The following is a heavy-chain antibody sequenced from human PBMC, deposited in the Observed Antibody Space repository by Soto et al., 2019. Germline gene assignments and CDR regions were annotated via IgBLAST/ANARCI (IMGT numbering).Heavy chain of an antibody. Sequence: GASVKVSCKASGYTFTGYYMHWVRQAPGQGLEWVGWINPNSGGTNYAQKFQGWVTMTRDTSISTAYMELSRLRSDDTAVYYCARGGIVVVPAPHLFDYWGQGTLVTVSS. CDR3: ARGGIVVVPAPHLFDY. V-gene: IGHV1-2*04. CDR2: INPNSGGT. D-gene: IGHD2-2*01. CDR1: GYTFTGYY. J-gene: IGHJ4*02.